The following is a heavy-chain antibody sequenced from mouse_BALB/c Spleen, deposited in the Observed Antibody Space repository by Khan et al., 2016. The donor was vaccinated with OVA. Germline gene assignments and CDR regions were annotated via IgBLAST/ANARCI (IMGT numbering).Heavy chain of an antibody. J-gene: IGHJ3*01. CDR1: GFSLSNSG. D-gene: IGHD2-4*01. Sequence: VQLKESGPGLVAPSQSLSITCTVSGFSLSNSGIHWVRQPPGKGLEWLGVIWTGGITNYNSALMSRLIISKDNSKSQVFLKMNRLQTDDTAIYYCARSYDYDVGVFAYWGQGTLVTVSA. V-gene: IGHV2-9*02. CDR2: IWTGGIT. CDR3: ARSYDYDVGVFAY.